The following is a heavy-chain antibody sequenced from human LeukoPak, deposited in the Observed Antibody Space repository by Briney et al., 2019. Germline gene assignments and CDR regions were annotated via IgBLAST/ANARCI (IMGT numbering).Heavy chain of an antibody. D-gene: IGHD6-13*01. CDR1: GYTFTSYA. CDR3: ARDGASSWYEEDYYYYGMDV. CDR2: INTNTGNP. J-gene: IGHJ6*02. V-gene: IGHV7-4-1*02. Sequence: ASVKVSCKASGYTFTSYAMNWVRQAPGQGLEWMGLINTNTGNPTYTQGFTGRFVFSLDTSVSTAYLQISSLKAEDTAVYYCARDGASSWYEEDYYYYGMDVWGQGTTVTVSS.